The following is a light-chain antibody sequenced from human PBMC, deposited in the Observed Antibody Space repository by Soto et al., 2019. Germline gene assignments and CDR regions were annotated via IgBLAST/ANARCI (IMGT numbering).Light chain of an antibody. CDR3: QQRKNWQVT. Sequence: DIQMTQSPSSLSASVGDRVTITCRASQSISSYLNWDQKKQGKAPKLLIYAASSLQSGVPSRFSGSGSGTDFTLTISSLQPEDFAVYYCQQRKNWQVTFGQGTRLEI. V-gene: IGKV1-39*01. J-gene: IGKJ5*01. CDR2: AAS. CDR1: QSISSY.